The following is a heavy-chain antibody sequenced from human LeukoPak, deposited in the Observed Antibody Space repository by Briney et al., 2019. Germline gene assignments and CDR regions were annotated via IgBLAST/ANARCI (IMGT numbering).Heavy chain of an antibody. CDR2: IKQDGSEK. Sequence: PGGTLRLSCAASGFTFSSNGMSWVRQAPGKGLEWVANIKQDGSEKYYVDSVKGRFTISRDNAKNSLYLQMNSLRAEDTAVYYCAKPRFASSGGPNWFDPWGQGTLVTVSS. V-gene: IGHV3-7*01. CDR1: GFTFSSNG. J-gene: IGHJ5*02. CDR3: AKPRFASSGGPNWFDP. D-gene: IGHD6-19*01.